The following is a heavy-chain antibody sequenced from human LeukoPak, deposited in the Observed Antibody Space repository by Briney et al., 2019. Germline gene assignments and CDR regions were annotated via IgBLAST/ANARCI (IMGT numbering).Heavy chain of an antibody. V-gene: IGHV3-48*04. CDR1: GFTFSSYS. Sequence: GGSLRLSCAASGFTFSSYSMNWVRQAPGKGPEWVSYISSSSSTIYYADSVKGRFTISRDNAKNSLYLQMNSLRAEDTAVYYCARDTNRCSGGSCFPDYWGQGTLVTVSS. CDR2: ISSSSSTI. CDR3: ARDTNRCSGGSCFPDY. D-gene: IGHD2-15*01. J-gene: IGHJ4*02.